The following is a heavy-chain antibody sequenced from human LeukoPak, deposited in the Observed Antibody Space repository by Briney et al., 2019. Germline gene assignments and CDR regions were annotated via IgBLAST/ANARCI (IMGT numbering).Heavy chain of an antibody. D-gene: IGHD3-3*01. J-gene: IGHJ4*02. V-gene: IGHV1-69*04. CDR1: GGTFSSYA. CDR3: AKDVTGIWSGYYMIY. CDR2: IIPILGIA. Sequence: ASVKVSCKASGGTFSSYAISWVRQAPGQGLEWMGRIIPILGIANYAQKFQGRVTITADKSTSTAYMELSSLRSEDTAVYYCAKDVTGIWSGYYMIYWGQGTLVTVSS.